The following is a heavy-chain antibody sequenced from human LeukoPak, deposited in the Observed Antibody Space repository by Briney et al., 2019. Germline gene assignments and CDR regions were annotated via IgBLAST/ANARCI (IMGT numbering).Heavy chain of an antibody. CDR2: ISWNSGSI. D-gene: IGHD3-10*01. CDR3: AKEGTMVRGVYDAFDI. CDR1: GFTFDDYA. J-gene: IGHJ3*02. Sequence: GRSLRLSCAASGFTFDDYAMHWVRQAPGKGLEWVSGISWNSGSIGYADSVKGRFTISRDNAKNSLYLQMNSLRAEDTALYYCAKEGTMVRGVYDAFDIWGQGTMVTVSS. V-gene: IGHV3-9*01.